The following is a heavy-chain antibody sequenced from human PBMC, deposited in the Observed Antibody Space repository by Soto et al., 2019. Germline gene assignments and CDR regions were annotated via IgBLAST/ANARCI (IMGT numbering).Heavy chain of an antibody. D-gene: IGHD6-19*01. CDR2: ISAYNGNT. V-gene: IGHV1-18*01. Sequence: QVQLVQSGAEVKKPGASVKVSCKASGYTFTSYGISWVRQAPGQGLEWMGWISAYNGNTNYAQQLQGRVTMTTDTSTSTASMYVSSLRADETAVYYCARGGWQWPSPYWGQGTLVTVSS. CDR3: ARGGWQWPSPY. J-gene: IGHJ4*02. CDR1: GYTFTSYG.